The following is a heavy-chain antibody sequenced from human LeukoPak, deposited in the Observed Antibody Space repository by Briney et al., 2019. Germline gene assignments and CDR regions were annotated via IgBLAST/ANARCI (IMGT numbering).Heavy chain of an antibody. J-gene: IGHJ4*02. D-gene: IGHD3-22*01. V-gene: IGHV4-39*07. CDR1: GGSISSSSYY. CDR2: IYYSGST. CDR3: ARDGYYYDSSGYFGTPTPFDY. Sequence: PSETLSLTCTVSGGSISSSSYYWGWIRQPPGKGLEWIGSIYYSGSTYYNPSLKSRVTISVDTSKNQFSLKLSSVTAADTAVYYCARDGYYYDSSGYFGTPTPFDYWGQGTLVTVSS.